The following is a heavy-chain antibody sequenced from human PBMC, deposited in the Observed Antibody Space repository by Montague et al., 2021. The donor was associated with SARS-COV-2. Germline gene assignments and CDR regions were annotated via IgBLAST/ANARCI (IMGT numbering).Heavy chain of an antibody. V-gene: IGHV4-39*01. Sequence: SETLSLTCTVSGGSISSSSYYWGWIRQPPGKGLEWIGSIYYSGSTYYNPSLKGRVTISVDTSKNQFSLKLSSVAAADTAVYYCASPTYYYDSSGSDAFDIWGQGTMVTVSS. J-gene: IGHJ3*02. CDR1: GGSISSSSYY. CDR2: IYYSGST. CDR3: ASPTYYYDSSGSDAFDI. D-gene: IGHD3-22*01.